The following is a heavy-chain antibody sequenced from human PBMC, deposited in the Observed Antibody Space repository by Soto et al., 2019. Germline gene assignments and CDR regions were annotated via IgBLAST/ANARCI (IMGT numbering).Heavy chain of an antibody. V-gene: IGHV2-5*02. CDR1: GFSLHTSQVG. D-gene: IGHD1-26*01. J-gene: IGHJ4*02. CDR2: IYWDDDK. CDR3: AYRALYSGSYWDGGYFDS. Sequence: QITLRESGPTRVRPTQTLSLTCTFSGFSLHTSQVGVGWIRQPPGKALEWLALIYWDDDKRYSPSLKSRLSITKDTSEYQVVLIMTNMDPVDTATYYCAYRALYSGSYWDGGYFDSWGQGALITVSS.